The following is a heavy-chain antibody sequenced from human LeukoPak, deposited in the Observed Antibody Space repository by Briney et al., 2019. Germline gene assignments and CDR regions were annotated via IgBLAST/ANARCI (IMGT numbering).Heavy chain of an antibody. V-gene: IGHV3-30*02. J-gene: IGHJ4*02. CDR3: ANIRLGVTRGERVDY. CDR2: IRYDATNT. Sequence: AGSLRLSCAASGFSFSNYGMHWVRQAPGKGLDWVAFIRYDATNTWYADSVKGRFIISRDNSQNTVDLQMTRLRNDDTGIYYCANIRLGVTRGERVDYWGQGTLVTVSS. D-gene: IGHD4-17*01. CDR1: GFSFSNYG.